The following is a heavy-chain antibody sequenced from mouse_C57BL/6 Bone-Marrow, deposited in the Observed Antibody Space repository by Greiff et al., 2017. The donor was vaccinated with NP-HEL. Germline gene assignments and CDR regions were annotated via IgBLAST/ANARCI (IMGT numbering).Heavy chain of an antibody. J-gene: IGHJ3*01. CDR2: IYPGGGYT. CDR3: ARGEDGYPAWFAY. D-gene: IGHD2-3*01. CDR1: GYTFTNYW. Sequence: LVESGAELVRPGTSVKMSCKASGYTFTNYWIGWAKQRPGHGLEWIGDIYPGGGYTNYNEKFKGKATLTADKSSSTAYMQFSSLTSEDSAIYYCARGEDGYPAWFAYWGQGTLVTVSA. V-gene: IGHV1-63*01.